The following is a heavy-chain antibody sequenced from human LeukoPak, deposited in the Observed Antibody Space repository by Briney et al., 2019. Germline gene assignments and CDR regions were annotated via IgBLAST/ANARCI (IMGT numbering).Heavy chain of an antibody. CDR3: AKERPRFSGSYFDY. Sequence: GGSLRLSCADSGFTFSSYGMHWVRQAPGKGLEWVAVISYDGSNKYYADSVKGRFTISRDNSKNTLYLQMNSLRAEDTAVYYCAKERPRFSGSYFDYWGQGTLDTVSS. CDR2: ISYDGSNK. CDR1: GFTFSSYG. D-gene: IGHD1-26*01. J-gene: IGHJ4*02. V-gene: IGHV3-30*18.